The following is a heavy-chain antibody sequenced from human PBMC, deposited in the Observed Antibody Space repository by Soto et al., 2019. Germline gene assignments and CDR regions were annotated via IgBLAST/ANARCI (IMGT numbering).Heavy chain of an antibody. D-gene: IGHD6-19*01. CDR2: INHSGST. V-gene: IGHV4-34*01. CDR1: GGSFSGYY. Sequence: SLTCTVYGGSFSGYYWSWIRQPPGKGLEWIGEINHSGSTNYNPSLKSRVTISVDTSKNQFSLKLSSVTAADTAVYYCARGRFVGSIAVAGTRRFDPWGQGTLVTVSS. CDR3: ARGRFVGSIAVAGTRRFDP. J-gene: IGHJ5*02.